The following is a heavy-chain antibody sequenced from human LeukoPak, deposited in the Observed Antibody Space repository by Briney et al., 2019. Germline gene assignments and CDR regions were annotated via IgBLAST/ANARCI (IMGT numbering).Heavy chain of an antibody. Sequence: PSETLSLTCTVSGGSISSSSYYWGWISQPPGKGLESIGSIYYTGSTYYNPSLKSRVTISVDTSKNQFSLKLSSVTAADTAVYYCARQAAYCSSGSCYPNWFDPWGQGTLVTVSS. V-gene: IGHV4-39*01. CDR3: ARQAAYCSSGSCYPNWFDP. CDR2: IYYTGST. CDR1: GGSISSSSYY. D-gene: IGHD2-15*01. J-gene: IGHJ5*02.